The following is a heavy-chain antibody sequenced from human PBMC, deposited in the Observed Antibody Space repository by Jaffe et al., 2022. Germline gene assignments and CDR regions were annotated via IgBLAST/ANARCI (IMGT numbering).Heavy chain of an antibody. CDR2: IRYDGSNK. CDR1: GFTFSSYG. J-gene: IGHJ3*02. CDR3: AKAGGSGSVTKPPARSDAFDI. Sequence: QVQLVESGGGVVQPGGSLRLSCAASGFTFSSYGMHWVRQAPGKGLEWVAFIRYDGSNKYYADSVKGRFTISRDNSKNTLYLQMNSLRAEDTAVYYCAKAGGSGSVTKPPARSDAFDIWGQGTMVTVSS. V-gene: IGHV3-30*02. D-gene: IGHD3-10*01.